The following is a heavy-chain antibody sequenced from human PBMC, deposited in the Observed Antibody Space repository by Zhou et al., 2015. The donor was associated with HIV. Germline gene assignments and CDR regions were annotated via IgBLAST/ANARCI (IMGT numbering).Heavy chain of an antibody. CDR1: GYIFSDFP. CDR3: ARGFYSSSWPWGTTYNWFDP. CDR2: MNPNSGNT. D-gene: IGHD6-13*01. V-gene: IGHV1-8*02. J-gene: IGHJ5*02. Sequence: HVQLVQSGSELKKPGASVKVSCKASGYIFSDFPLDWLRQAPGRGFEWLGWMNPNSGNTGYAQKFQGRVTMTRNTSIRTAYMELSSLRSEDTAVYYCARGFYSSSWPWGTTYNWFDPWGRGNPSVTVSS.